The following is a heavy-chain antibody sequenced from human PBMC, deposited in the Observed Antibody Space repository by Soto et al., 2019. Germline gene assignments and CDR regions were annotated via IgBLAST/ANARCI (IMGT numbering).Heavy chain of an antibody. V-gene: IGHV1-69*01. CDR3: ARDFYGSGSYYRGRFDY. CDR2: SIPIFGPT. J-gene: IGHJ4*02. Sequence: QVQLVQSGAEVKKPGSSVKVSCKASGGTFSSYAITWVRQAPGQGLEWMGGSIPIFGPTNYAQKFQGRVTITADESTSTAYMEVSSLRSEDTAVYYCARDFYGSGSYYRGRFDYWGQGTLVTVSS. CDR1: GGTFSSYA. D-gene: IGHD3-10*01.